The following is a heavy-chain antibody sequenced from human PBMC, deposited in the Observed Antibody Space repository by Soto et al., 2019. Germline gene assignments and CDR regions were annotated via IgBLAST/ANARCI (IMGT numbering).Heavy chain of an antibody. Sequence: GGSLRLSCAASGFTFSGSAMHWVRQASGKGLEWVGRIRSKANSYATAYAASVKGRFTISRDDSKNTAYLQMNGLKTEDTAVYYCTRLSDYDILTGYYPGSPFGMDVWGQGTTVTVSS. CDR2: IRSKANSYAT. CDR3: TRLSDYDILTGYYPGSPFGMDV. D-gene: IGHD3-9*01. J-gene: IGHJ6*02. V-gene: IGHV3-73*01. CDR1: GFTFSGSA.